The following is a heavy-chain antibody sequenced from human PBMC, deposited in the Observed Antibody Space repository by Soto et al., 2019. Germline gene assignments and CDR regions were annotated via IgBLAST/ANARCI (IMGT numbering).Heavy chain of an antibody. Sequence: GVSVEASCKASGYTFTSYAMHWVRQAPGQRLEWMGWINAGNGNTKYSQKFQGRVTITRDTSASTAYMELSSLRSEDTAVYYCATYSSSWYGRYFDYWGQGTLDTVSS. CDR2: INAGNGNT. V-gene: IGHV1-3*01. D-gene: IGHD6-13*01. J-gene: IGHJ4*02. CDR3: ATYSSSWYGRYFDY. CDR1: GYTFTSYA.